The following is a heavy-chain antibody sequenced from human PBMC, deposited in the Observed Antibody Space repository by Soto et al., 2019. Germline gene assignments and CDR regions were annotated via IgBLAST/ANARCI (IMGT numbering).Heavy chain of an antibody. CDR1: GYTFTSYG. CDR3: ARARYCSSTSCPVQDPYYYYYGMDV. Sequence: ASVKVSCKASGYTFTSYGISWVRQAPGQGLEWMGWISAYNGNTNYAQKLQGRVTMTTDTSTSTAYMELRSLRSDDTAVYYCARARYCSSTSCPVQDPYYYYYGMDVWGQGTTVTVSS. CDR2: ISAYNGNT. J-gene: IGHJ6*02. V-gene: IGHV1-18*01. D-gene: IGHD2-2*01.